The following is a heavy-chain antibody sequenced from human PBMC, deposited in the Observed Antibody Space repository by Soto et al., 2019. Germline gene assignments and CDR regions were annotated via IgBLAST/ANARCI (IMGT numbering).Heavy chain of an antibody. CDR1: GFPFSIYG. Sequence: GGSLRRSCAASGFPFSIYGMNWVRQAPGKGLEWVSAISGSDGTTHYADSVRGRFTISRDNSKNTLYLQMNSLRAEDTAVYYCARGIAYSSGWHQSDYWGQGTLVTVSS. J-gene: IGHJ4*02. CDR2: ISGSDGTT. CDR3: ARGIAYSSGWHQSDY. D-gene: IGHD6-19*01. V-gene: IGHV3-23*01.